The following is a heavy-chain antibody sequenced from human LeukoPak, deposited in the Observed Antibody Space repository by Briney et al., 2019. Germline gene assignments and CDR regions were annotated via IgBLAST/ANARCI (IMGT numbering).Heavy chain of an antibody. D-gene: IGHD2-15*01. J-gene: IGHJ4*02. CDR1: GFTFSSYA. CDR2: FSSDGSSK. V-gene: IGHV3-30*04. Sequence: GGSLRLSCAASGFTFSSYAMHWVRQAPGKGLEWVAIFSSDGSSKFYADSVKGRFTISRDNSKNTLYLQMNSLRADDTAVFYCAREGQCSGGTCYYGLDYWGQGTLVTVSS. CDR3: AREGQCSGGTCYYGLDY.